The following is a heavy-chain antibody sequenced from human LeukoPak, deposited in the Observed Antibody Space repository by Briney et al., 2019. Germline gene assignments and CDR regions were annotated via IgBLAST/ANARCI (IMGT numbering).Heavy chain of an antibody. D-gene: IGHD3-10*01. CDR2: VRSKASGETT. J-gene: IGHJ4*02. V-gene: IGHV3-15*01. CDR3: TLIKGWGSGSYYLDY. CDR1: GFSISNDW. Sequence: TGGSLRLSCAASGFSISNDWMSWVRQAPGKGLEWIGRVRSKASGETTDYAAPVKGRFTISRDDAKNTLYLQMNSLKTEDTAVYYCTLIKGWGSGSYYLDYWGQGTLVTVSS.